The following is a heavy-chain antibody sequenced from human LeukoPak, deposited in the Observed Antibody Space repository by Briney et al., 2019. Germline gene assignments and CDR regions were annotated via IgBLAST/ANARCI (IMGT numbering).Heavy chain of an antibody. V-gene: IGHV1-18*01. Sequence: ASVKVSCKASGYTFTNYGISWVRQAPGQGLEWMGWISTYSGTPNYAQKLQGRVTMTTDTSTNTAYMDLSSLRSEDTAVYYCANYGSGSYVRHWGQGTLVTVSS. CDR3: ANYGSGSYVRH. J-gene: IGHJ1*01. D-gene: IGHD3-10*01. CDR1: GYTFTNYG. CDR2: ISTYSGTP.